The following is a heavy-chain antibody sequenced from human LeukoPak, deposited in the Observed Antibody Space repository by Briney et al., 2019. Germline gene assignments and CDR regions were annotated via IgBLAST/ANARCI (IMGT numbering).Heavy chain of an antibody. CDR2: FYFSGTT. D-gene: IGHD1-26*01. CDR1: GVSISSYY. J-gene: IGHJ4*02. V-gene: IGHV4-59*08. CDR3: ARHGYLGFRGATFPFDY. Sequence: KASETLSLTCNISGVSISSYYWSWIRQPPGKGLEWIGYFYFSGTTNYNPSLRSRVSFSVDTSKNQLSLKLKSMTAADTAVYYCARHGYLGFRGATFPFDYWGQGTLVTVSS.